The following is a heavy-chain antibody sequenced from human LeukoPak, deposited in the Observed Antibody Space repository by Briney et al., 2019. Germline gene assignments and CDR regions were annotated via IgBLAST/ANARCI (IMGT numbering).Heavy chain of an antibody. CDR2: ISNNGGTT. J-gene: IGHJ4*02. Sequence: GGPLTLSCAASGFTLSSYWMHGLRQSPGRGLEYVSSISNNGGTTFYANSVKGRFTIFKDNSKNPLYLQMGNLRHEDMAVYYCARKISVAGTNYFGYWGQGTLVTVSS. V-gene: IGHV3-64*01. CDR1: GFTLSSYW. CDR3: ARKISVAGTNYFGY. D-gene: IGHD6-19*01.